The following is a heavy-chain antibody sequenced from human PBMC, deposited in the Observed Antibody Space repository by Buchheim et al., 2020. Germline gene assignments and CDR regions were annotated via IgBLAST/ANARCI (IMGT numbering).Heavy chain of an antibody. V-gene: IGHV3-30*18. CDR3: TKGEEDGSSNYYDPSGFDF. Sequence: QVQLVASGGGVVQPGRSLRLSCAASGFTFSGYGMHWVRQTPGKGLEWVATISYDGINEYYTDSVKGRFTISRDNSWNTLFMQMTRLEAKDPSFYSCTKGEEDGSSNYYDPSGFDFWGPGTL. D-gene: IGHD3-22*01. J-gene: IGHJ4*03. CDR2: ISYDGINE. CDR1: GFTFSGYG.